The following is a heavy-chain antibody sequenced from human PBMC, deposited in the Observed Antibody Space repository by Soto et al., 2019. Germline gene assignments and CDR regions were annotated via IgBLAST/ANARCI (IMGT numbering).Heavy chain of an antibody. Sequence: PSETLSLTCSVSGGFISSSSYYWGWIRQPPGKGLEWIGSIYYSGSTYYNPSLKTRVTISADTSKNRFSLKLNSVTASDTAVYYCASLDHYDISGIMGPDYWGQAPRVNVTS. J-gene: IGHJ4*02. V-gene: IGHV4-39*01. CDR1: GGFISSSSYY. D-gene: IGHD3-22*01. CDR3: ASLDHYDISGIMGPDY. CDR2: IYYSGST.